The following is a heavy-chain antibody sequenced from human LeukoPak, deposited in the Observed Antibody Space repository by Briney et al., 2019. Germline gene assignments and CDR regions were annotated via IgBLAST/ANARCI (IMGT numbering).Heavy chain of an antibody. CDR3: ARGPRGQRFDY. V-gene: IGHV1-46*02. CDR2: INPGGGDT. Sequence: GASVEVSCKASGYTFNTYYIHWVRQAPGQGLEWMGLINPGGGDTSYAQNLQGRVTMTRDTSTSTVYLELSNLRSEDTAVYYCARGPRGQRFDYWGQGTLVTVSS. CDR1: GYTFNTYY. D-gene: IGHD1-1*01. J-gene: IGHJ4*02.